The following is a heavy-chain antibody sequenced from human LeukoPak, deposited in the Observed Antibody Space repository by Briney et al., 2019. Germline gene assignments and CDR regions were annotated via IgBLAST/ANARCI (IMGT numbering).Heavy chain of an antibody. J-gene: IGHJ6*03. V-gene: IGHV1-18*01. D-gene: IGHD6-13*01. CDR1: GYIFTSYG. Sequence: ASVKVSCKASGYIFTSYGISWVRQAPGQGLEWMGCISTYSANTNYVQKLQGRVTMTTDTSTSTAYMELRSLRSDDTAVYYCARDSSSWDYYYYYMDVWGKGTTVTVSS. CDR2: ISTYSANT. CDR3: ARDSSSWDYYYYYMDV.